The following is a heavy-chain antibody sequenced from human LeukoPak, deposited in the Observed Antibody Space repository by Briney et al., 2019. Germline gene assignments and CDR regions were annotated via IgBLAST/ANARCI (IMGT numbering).Heavy chain of an antibody. Sequence: GRSLRLSCAASGFTFSSYGMHWVRQAPGKGLEWVAVIWYDGSNKYYADSVKGRFTISRDNSKNTLYLQMNSLRAGDTAVYYCAKDYGSSTSLFDYWGQGTLVTVSS. J-gene: IGHJ4*02. CDR2: IWYDGSNK. V-gene: IGHV3-33*06. CDR1: GFTFSSYG. CDR3: AKDYGSSTSLFDY. D-gene: IGHD2-2*01.